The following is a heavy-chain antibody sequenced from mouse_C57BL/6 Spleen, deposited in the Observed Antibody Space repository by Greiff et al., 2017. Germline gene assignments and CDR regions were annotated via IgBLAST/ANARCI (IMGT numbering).Heavy chain of an antibody. CDR1: GFTFSSYA. D-gene: IGHD2-4*01. J-gene: IGHJ4*01. Sequence: EVMLVESGGGLVKPGGSLKLSCAASGFTFSSYAMSWVRQTPEKRLEWVATISDGGSYTYYPDNVQGRFPISRDNAKNNLYLQMSHLKSEDTAMFFCASDWGGDYGMGYWGTRTSVNVS. V-gene: IGHV5-4*03. CDR2: ISDGGSYT. CDR3: ASDWGGDYGMGY.